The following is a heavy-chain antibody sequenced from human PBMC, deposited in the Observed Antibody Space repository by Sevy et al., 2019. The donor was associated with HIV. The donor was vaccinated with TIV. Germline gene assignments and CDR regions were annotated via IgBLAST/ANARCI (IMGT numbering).Heavy chain of an antibody. CDR3: AREGGYTDQGMDV. D-gene: IGHD5-12*01. J-gene: IGHJ6*02. CDR2: ISSSTI. Sequence: GGSLRLSCAASGFTFNICSINWVRQAPGKGLEWVSYISSSTIYYADSVKGRFTISRDNAKNSLSLQMNSLRAEDTAVYYCAREGGYTDQGMDVWGQGTTVTVSS. V-gene: IGHV3-48*01. CDR1: GFTFNICS.